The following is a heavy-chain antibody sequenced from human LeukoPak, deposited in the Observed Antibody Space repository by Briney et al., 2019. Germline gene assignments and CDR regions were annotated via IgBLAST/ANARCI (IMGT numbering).Heavy chain of an antibody. CDR3: AARQRITIGY. V-gene: IGHV4-39*01. Sequence: SETLSLTCAVSGGSISSGSYYWGWLRQPPGKGLEWIGTIYYSGSTYYNPSLKSRVTISVDTSKNQFSLKLSSVTAADTAVYYCAARQRITIGYWGQGTLVTVSS. CDR2: IYYSGST. J-gene: IGHJ4*02. D-gene: IGHD3-3*02. CDR1: GGSISSGSYY.